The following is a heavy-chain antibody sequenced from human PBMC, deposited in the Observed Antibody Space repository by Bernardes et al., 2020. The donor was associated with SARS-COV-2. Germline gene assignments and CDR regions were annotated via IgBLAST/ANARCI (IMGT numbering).Heavy chain of an antibody. V-gene: IGHV1-18*01. CDR2: ISAYNGNT. Sequence: ASVKVSCKASGYTFTSYGISWVRQAPGQGLEWMGWISAYNGNTNYAQKLQGRVTMTTDTSTRTAYMELRSLRSDDTAVYYCARYVDIVATIKDEAQGKDYDYFGIDVSGQATTVTVTS. CDR3: ARYVDIVATIKDEAQGKDYDYFGIDV. J-gene: IGHJ6*02. D-gene: IGHD5-12*01. CDR1: GYTFTSYG.